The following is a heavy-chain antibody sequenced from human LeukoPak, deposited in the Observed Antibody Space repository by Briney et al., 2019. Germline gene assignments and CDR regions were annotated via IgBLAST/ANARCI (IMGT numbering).Heavy chain of an antibody. Sequence: GGSLRLSCAASGFTFSSYGMHWVRQAPGKGLEWVAFIRYDGSNKYYADSVKGRFTISRDNSKNTLYLQMNSLRAEDTAVYYCAKDTGITMVRGVIGYFNYWGQGTLVTVSS. J-gene: IGHJ4*02. CDR3: AKDTGITMVRGVIGYFNY. V-gene: IGHV3-30*02. CDR1: GFTFSSYG. CDR2: IRYDGSNK. D-gene: IGHD3-10*01.